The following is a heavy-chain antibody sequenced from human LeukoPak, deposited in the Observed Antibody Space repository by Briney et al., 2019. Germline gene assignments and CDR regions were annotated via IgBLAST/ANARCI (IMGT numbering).Heavy chain of an antibody. D-gene: IGHD6-19*01. J-gene: IGHJ4*02. CDR3: ARDSSGWRSDFDY. CDR1: GYTFSDHY. V-gene: IGHV1-2*02. CDR2: INPNTGGT. Sequence: ASVTVSCKASGYTFSDHYAPHHMHWVRQAPAQGLEWNGWINPNTGGTNYAQNFQGRVTMTRDTSLSTAYMELSRLRSDDTAVYYCARDSSGWRSDFDYWGQGTLVTVS.